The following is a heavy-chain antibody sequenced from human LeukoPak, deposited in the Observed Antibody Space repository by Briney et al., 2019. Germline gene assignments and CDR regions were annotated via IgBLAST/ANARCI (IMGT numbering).Heavy chain of an antibody. V-gene: IGHV3-53*01. CDR2: IYRGGAT. J-gene: IGHJ3*02. CDR3: ARDSKSLRFGDQGALDI. CDR1: GFTVSSDY. D-gene: IGHD3-10*01. Sequence: PGGSLRLSCAASGFTVSSDYMSWVRQAPGKGLEWVSVIYRGGATYYADSVKGRFTISRDISKNTLYLQMNSLRAEDTAVYYCARDSKSLRFGDQGALDIWGQGTMVTVSS.